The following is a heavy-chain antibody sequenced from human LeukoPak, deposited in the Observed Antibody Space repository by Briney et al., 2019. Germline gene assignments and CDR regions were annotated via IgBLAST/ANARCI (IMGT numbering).Heavy chain of an antibody. Sequence: PSETLSLTCAVYGGSFSGYYWSWIRQPPGKGLEWIGEIIHSGSTNYNPSLKSRVTISVDTSKNQFSLKLSSVTAADTAVYYCARGRVGGDAFDIWGHATMVTVSS. CDR3: ARGRVGGDAFDI. CDR1: GGSFSGYY. J-gene: IGHJ3*02. CDR2: IIHSGST. D-gene: IGHD4-23*01. V-gene: IGHV4-34*01.